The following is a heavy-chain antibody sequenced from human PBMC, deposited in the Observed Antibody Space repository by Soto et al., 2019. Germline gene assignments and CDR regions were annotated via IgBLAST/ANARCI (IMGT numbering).Heavy chain of an antibody. CDR3: AKISGSLVGLLPEAYYYGMDV. Sequence: EVQLLESGGGLVQPGGSLRLSCAASGFTFSSYAMSWVRQAPGKGLEWVSAISGSGGSTYYADSVKGRFTISRDNSKNTLYLQMNSLRAEDTAVYYCAKISGSLVGLLPEAYYYGMDVWGQGTTVTVSS. V-gene: IGHV3-23*01. CDR2: ISGSGGST. CDR1: GFTFSSYA. J-gene: IGHJ6*02. D-gene: IGHD2-15*01.